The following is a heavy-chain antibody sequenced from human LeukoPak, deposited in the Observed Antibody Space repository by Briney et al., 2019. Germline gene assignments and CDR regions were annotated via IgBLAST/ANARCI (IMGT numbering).Heavy chain of an antibody. CDR2: INPNSGGT. CDR1: GYTFTGYY. V-gene: IGHV1-2*02. D-gene: IGHD4-17*01. J-gene: IGHJ4*02. Sequence: ASVKVSCKASGYTFTGYYMHWVRQAPGQGLEWMGWINPNSGGTNYAQKFQGRVTITRDISASTAYMELSSLRSEDTAVYYCARGPYGDYHFDYWGQGTLVTVSS. CDR3: ARGPYGDYHFDY.